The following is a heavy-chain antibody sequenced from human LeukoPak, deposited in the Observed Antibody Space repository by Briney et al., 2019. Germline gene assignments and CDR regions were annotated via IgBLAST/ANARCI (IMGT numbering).Heavy chain of an antibody. V-gene: IGHV3-30*04. CDR3: ARDPPFSSGWSQNHFDY. D-gene: IGHD6-19*01. J-gene: IGHJ4*02. CDR2: ISYDGGNK. CDR1: GFTFYTYA. Sequence: GGSLRLSCAPSGFTFYTYAMHWVRQAPGKGLEWVALISYDGGNKNYADSVKGRFTISRDNAKNILYLQMNSLRAEDTAVYYCARDPPFSSGWSQNHFDYWGQGTLVTVSS.